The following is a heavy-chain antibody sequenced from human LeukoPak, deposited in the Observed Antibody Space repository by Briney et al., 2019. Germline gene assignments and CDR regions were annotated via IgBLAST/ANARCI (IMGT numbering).Heavy chain of an antibody. CDR2: ISGSGGST. CDR3: AKADDSSGYYYDSD. J-gene: IGHJ4*02. D-gene: IGHD3-22*01. V-gene: IGHV3-23*01. CDR1: GFTFSSYA. Sequence: GGSLRLSCAASGFTFSSYAMSWVRQAPGKGLGWVSAISGSGGSTYYADSVKGRFTISRDNSKNTLYLQMNSLRAEDTAVYYCAKADDSSGYYYDSDWGQGTLVTVSS.